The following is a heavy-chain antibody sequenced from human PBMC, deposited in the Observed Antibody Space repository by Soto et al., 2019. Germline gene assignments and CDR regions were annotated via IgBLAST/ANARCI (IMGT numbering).Heavy chain of an antibody. CDR2: INAGNGNT. J-gene: IGHJ4*02. Sequence: ASVKVSCKASGYTFTSYAMHWVRQAPGQRLEWMGWINAGNGNTKYSQKFQGRVTITRDTSASTAYMELSSLRSEDTAVYYCARVLSDSSGWYGFDYWGQGTLVTVSS. V-gene: IGHV1-3*01. CDR1: GYTFTSYA. CDR3: ARVLSDSSGWYGFDY. D-gene: IGHD6-19*01.